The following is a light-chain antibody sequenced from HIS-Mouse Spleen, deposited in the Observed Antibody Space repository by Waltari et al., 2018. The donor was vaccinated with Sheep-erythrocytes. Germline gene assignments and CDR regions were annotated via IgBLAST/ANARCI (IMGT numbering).Light chain of an antibody. CDR3: CSYAGSSTPWV. Sequence: QSALTQPASVSGSPGQSITISCTGTSSDAGSYNLVSLYQQHPGKAPKLMIYEGSKRPSGVSNRFSGSKSGNTASLTISGLQAEDEADYYCCSYAGSSTPWVFGGGTKLTVL. CDR2: EGS. J-gene: IGLJ3*02. CDR1: SSDAGSYNL. V-gene: IGLV2-23*01.